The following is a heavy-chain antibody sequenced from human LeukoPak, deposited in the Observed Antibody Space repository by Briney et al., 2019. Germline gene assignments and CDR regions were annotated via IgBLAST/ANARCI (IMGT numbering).Heavy chain of an antibody. J-gene: IGHJ1*01. CDR1: GGSFSGYY. V-gene: IGHV4-34*01. CDR2: INHSGST. CDR3: ASPGIVARGRRMFQH. Sequence: SETLSLTCAVYGGSFSGYYWSWIRQPPGKGLEWIGEINHSGSTNYNPSLKSRVTISVDTSKNQFSLKLSSVTAADTAVYYCASPGIVARGRRMFQHWGQGTLVTVSS. D-gene: IGHD6-6*01.